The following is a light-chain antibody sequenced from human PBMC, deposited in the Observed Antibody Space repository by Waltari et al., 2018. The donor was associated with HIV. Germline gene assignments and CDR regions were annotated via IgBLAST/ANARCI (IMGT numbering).Light chain of an antibody. Sequence: QSVLTQPPSVSGAPGPRVTISCTGSSSNIGAGYVVHWYQQLPGTAPKLLIYGNSNRPSGVPDRFSGSKSGTSASLAITGLQAEDEADYYCQSYDSSLSGSNVFGTGTKVTVL. J-gene: IGLJ1*01. V-gene: IGLV1-40*01. CDR2: GNS. CDR1: SSNIGAGYV. CDR3: QSYDSSLSGSNV.